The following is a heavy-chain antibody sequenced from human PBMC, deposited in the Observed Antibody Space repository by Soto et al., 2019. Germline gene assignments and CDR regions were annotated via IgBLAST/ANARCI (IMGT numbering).Heavy chain of an antibody. CDR1: GYTFTSYG. J-gene: IGHJ3*02. V-gene: IGHV1-18*01. Sequence: QVQLVQSGAEVKKPGASVKVSCKASGYTFTSYGISWVRQAPGQGLEWMGWISAYNGNTNYAQKLLGRVTMTTDTSTSTAYMELRSLRSDDTAVYYCARDQYYYDSSGYYPRDAFDIWGQGTMVTVSS. CDR2: ISAYNGNT. CDR3: ARDQYYYDSSGYYPRDAFDI. D-gene: IGHD3-22*01.